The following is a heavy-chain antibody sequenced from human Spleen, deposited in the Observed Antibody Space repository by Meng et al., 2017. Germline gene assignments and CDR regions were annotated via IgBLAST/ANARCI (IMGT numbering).Heavy chain of an antibody. Sequence: QVQLQEPGPGLVKPSGTLSLTCAVSGGSISNSYWWSWVRQPPGQGLEWIGEIYHSGSTNYNPSLKSRVTISVDKSKNQFSLNLSSVTAADTAVYYCARWDRSGSYQVYWGQGTLVTVSS. D-gene: IGHD1-26*01. V-gene: IGHV4-4*02. CDR1: GGSISNSYW. J-gene: IGHJ4*02. CDR2: IYHSGST. CDR3: ARWDRSGSYQVY.